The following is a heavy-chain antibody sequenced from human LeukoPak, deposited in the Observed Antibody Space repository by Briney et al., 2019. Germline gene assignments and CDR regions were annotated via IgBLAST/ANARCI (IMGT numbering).Heavy chain of an antibody. D-gene: IGHD3-22*01. V-gene: IGHV4-34*01. CDR2: INHSGST. CDR1: GGSFSGYY. J-gene: IGHJ4*02. CDR3: VTYYFDSSGPKKNY. Sequence: SETLSLTCAVYGGSFSGYYWSWIRQPPGKGLEWIGEINHSGSTNYNPSLKSRVTVSVDTSKKQFSLKLSSVTAADTAVYYCVTYYFDSSGPKKNYWGQGTLVTVSA.